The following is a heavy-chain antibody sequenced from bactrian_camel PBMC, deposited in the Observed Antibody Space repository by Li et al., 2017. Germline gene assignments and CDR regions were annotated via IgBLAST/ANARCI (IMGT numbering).Heavy chain of an antibody. CDR1: QLGTSS. CDR3: AAASTGWFGFWDY. CDR2: SITGRANT. J-gene: IGHJ4*01. D-gene: IGHD7*01. Sequence: VQLVESGGGLVQPGGSLRLSCAARQLGTSSMRWFRQAPGKEFEWVASITGRANTLYADSVKGRFTISQDIAKSTVYLQMDSLKPEDTATYYCAAASTGWFGFWDYWGKGTQVTVS. V-gene: IGHV3S40*01.